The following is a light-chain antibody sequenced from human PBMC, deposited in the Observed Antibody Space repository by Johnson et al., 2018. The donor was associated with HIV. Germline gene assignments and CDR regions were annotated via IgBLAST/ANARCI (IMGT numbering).Light chain of an antibody. CDR3: GTWDSSLEYV. CDR2: QDS. J-gene: IGLJ1*01. Sequence: VLTQPPSVSVSPGQTASITCSGDKLGDKYACWYQQKPGQSPVLVIYQDSKRPSGIPDRFSGSKSGTSATLDIPGLQTGDEAYYYCGTWDSSLEYVFGTATKVTVL. V-gene: IGLV3-1*01. CDR1: KLGDKY.